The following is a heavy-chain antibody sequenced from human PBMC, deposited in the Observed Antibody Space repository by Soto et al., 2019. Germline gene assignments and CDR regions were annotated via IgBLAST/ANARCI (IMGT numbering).Heavy chain of an antibody. D-gene: IGHD3-22*01. CDR2: IIPIFGTA. V-gene: IGHV1-69*01. J-gene: IGHJ4*02. CDR3: ARDTYYYDSSGYNPTYYFDY. CDR1: GGTFSSYA. Sequence: QVQLVQSGAEVKKPGSSVKVSCKASGGTFSSYAISWVRQAPGQGLEWMGGIIPIFGTANYAQKFQGRVTITADESTSTACMELSSLRSEDTAVYYCARDTYYYDSSGYNPTYYFDYWGQGTLVTVSS.